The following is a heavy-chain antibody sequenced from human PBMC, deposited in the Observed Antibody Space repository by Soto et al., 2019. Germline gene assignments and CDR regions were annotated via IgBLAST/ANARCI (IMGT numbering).Heavy chain of an antibody. CDR1: GGSISSSSYY. V-gene: IGHV4-39*01. D-gene: IGHD6-13*01. CDR3: ASPSQGSSWYSPYYYYYGMDV. Sequence: SETLSLTCTVSGGSISSSSYYWGWIRQPPGKGLEWIGSIYYSGSTYYNPSLKSRVTISVDTSKNQFSLKLSSVTAADTAVYYCASPSQGSSWYSPYYYYYGMDVWGQGTTVTVS. J-gene: IGHJ6*02. CDR2: IYYSGST.